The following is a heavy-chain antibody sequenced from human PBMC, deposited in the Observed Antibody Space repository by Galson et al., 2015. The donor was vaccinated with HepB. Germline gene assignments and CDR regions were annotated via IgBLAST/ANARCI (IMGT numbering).Heavy chain of an antibody. CDR1: GFTFSRHA. D-gene: IGHD6-13*01. V-gene: IGHV3-30*04. J-gene: IGHJ6*02. CDR2: ILYDGSNE. CDR3: ARESVYSSSWDSAYFHYGMDV. Sequence: SLRLSCAASGFTFSRHAMHWVRQAPGKGLEWLAVILYDGSNEFYADSVKGRYTISRDNSKKTLFLQMNSLRPEDTGVYRCARESVYSSSWDSAYFHYGMDVWGQGTTVIVSS.